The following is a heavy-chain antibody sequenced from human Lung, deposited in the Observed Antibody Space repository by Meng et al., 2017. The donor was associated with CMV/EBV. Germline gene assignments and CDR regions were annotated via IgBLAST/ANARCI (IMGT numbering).Heavy chain of an antibody. J-gene: IGHJ6*02. CDR3: ARDRWSSTSCYFGSYYYGMDV. CDR2: IYYSGRT. V-gene: IGHV4-31*03. CDR1: GGSISNGGYY. D-gene: IGHD2-2*01. Sequence: SXTLSLXCTVSGGSISNGGYYWSWIRQHPGKGLEWIGYIYYSGRTYYNPSLKSRVTISVDTSKNQFSLKLSCVTAADTAVYYCARDRWSSTSCYFGSYYYGMDVWXLGTXVTVSS.